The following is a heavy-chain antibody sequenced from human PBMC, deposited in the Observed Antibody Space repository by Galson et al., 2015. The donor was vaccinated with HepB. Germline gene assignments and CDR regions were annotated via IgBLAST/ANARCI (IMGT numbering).Heavy chain of an antibody. J-gene: IGHJ4*02. CDR3: VRYCSGGSCYD. CDR1: GFTFSSYA. Sequence: SLRLSCAASGFTFSSYAMHWVRQAPGKGLEYVSAISSNGGSTYYADSVKGRFTISRDNSKNTLYLQMSSLRAEDTAVYYCVRYCSGGSCYDWGQGTLVTVSS. CDR2: ISSNGGST. V-gene: IGHV3-64D*06. D-gene: IGHD2-15*01.